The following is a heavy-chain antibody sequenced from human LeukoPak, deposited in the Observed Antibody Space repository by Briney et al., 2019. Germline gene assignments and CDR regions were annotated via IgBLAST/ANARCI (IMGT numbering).Heavy chain of an antibody. J-gene: IGHJ3*02. CDR3: AEGVRDAFDI. Sequence: ASVKVSCKVSGYTLTELSMHWVRQAPGKGLEWMGGFDPEDGETIYAQKFQGRVTMTRNTSISTAYMELSSLRSEDTAVYYCAEGVRDAFDIWGQGTMVTVSS. V-gene: IGHV1-24*01. D-gene: IGHD1-1*01. CDR2: FDPEDGET. CDR1: GYTLTELS.